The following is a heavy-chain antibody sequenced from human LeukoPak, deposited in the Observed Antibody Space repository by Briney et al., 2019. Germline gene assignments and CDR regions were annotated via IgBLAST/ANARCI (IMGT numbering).Heavy chain of an antibody. V-gene: IGHV3-23*01. Sequence: PGWSLRLSCVASGITFSSYAMTWVRQAPGKGLEWVSIISGNGKSIYYADSVKGRLTISRDNSKNTMYLQMNSLRVEDTAVYYCAKDRKWLQLSLDDGFDIWGHGTMVTVSS. J-gene: IGHJ3*02. CDR1: GITFSSYA. D-gene: IGHD5-24*01. CDR2: ISGNGKSI. CDR3: AKDRKWLQLSLDDGFDI.